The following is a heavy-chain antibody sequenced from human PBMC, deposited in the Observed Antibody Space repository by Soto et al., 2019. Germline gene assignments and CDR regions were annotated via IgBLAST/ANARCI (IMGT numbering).Heavy chain of an antibody. CDR2: IYYSGST. V-gene: IGHV4-59*01. D-gene: IGHD2-15*01. Sequence: SETLSLTCTVSGGSISSYYWSWIRQPPGKGLEWIGYIYYSGSTNYNPSLKSRVTISVDTSKNQFSLKLSSVTAADTAVYYCARSGGSRYGWFGPWGQGTLVTVSS. CDR3: ARSGGSRYGWFGP. J-gene: IGHJ5*02. CDR1: GGSISSYY.